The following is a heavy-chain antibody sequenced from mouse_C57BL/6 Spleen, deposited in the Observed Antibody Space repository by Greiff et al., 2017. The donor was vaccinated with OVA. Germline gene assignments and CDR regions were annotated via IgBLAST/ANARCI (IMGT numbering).Heavy chain of an antibody. Sequence: VQLQQPGAELVRPGSSVKLSCKASGYTFTSYWMHWVKQRPIQGLEWIGNIDPSDSETHYNQKFKDKATLTVDKSSSTAYMQLSSLTSEDSAVYYCARNPDSSGPYYFDYWGQGTTLTVSS. D-gene: IGHD3-2*02. CDR2: IDPSDSET. CDR3: ARNPDSSGPYYFDY. CDR1: GYTFTSYW. V-gene: IGHV1-52*01. J-gene: IGHJ2*01.